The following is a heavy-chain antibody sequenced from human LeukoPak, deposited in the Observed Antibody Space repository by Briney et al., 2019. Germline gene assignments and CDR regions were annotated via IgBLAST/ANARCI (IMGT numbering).Heavy chain of an antibody. J-gene: IGHJ4*02. V-gene: IGHV3-74*01. CDR2: INSDGSST. CDR1: GFTFSNYW. CDR3: ARDLSGTYYIDH. D-gene: IGHD1-26*01. Sequence: PGGSLRLSCAASGFTFSNYWMHWVRQAPGEGRVWVSRINSDGSSTSYADSVKGRFTISRDNAKNTLYLQMNSLRAEDTAVYYCARDLSGTYYIDHWGQGTLVTVSS.